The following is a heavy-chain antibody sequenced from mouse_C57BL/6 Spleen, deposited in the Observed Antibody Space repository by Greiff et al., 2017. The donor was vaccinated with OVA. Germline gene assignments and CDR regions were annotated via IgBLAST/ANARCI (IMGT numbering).Heavy chain of an antibody. CDR3: ARGRNDFYYAMDY. CDR1: GYAFTNYL. Sequence: VQLQQSGAELVRPGTSVKVSCKASGYAFTNYLIEWVKQRPGQGLEWIGVINPGSGGTNYNEKFKGKATLTADKSSSTAYMQLSSLTSEDSAVYFGARGRNDFYYAMDYWGQGTSVTVSS. D-gene: IGHD2-4*01. V-gene: IGHV1-54*01. CDR2: INPGSGGT. J-gene: IGHJ4*01.